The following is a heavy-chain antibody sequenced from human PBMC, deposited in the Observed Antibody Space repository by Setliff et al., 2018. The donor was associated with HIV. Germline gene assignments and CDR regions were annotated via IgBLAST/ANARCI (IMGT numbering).Heavy chain of an antibody. CDR2: IKQDGSEK. J-gene: IGHJ4*02. D-gene: IGHD1-26*01. Sequence: GGSLRLSCAASGLTFSRYWMSWVRQAPGKGLEWVANIKQDGSEKNYMDSVKGRFTISRDNAKNSLYLQMNSLRVEDTAVYYCATDCAVVGGTGSLDSWGQGTLVTVSS. V-gene: IGHV3-7*05. CDR1: GLTFSRYW. CDR3: ATDCAVVGGTGSLDS.